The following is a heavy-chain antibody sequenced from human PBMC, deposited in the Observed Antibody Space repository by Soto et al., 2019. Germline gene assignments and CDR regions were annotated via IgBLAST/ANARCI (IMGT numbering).Heavy chain of an antibody. CDR3: VRHGGDYYGSGTVDN. J-gene: IGHJ4*02. CDR1: SGSISGRSYY. V-gene: IGHV4-39*01. Sequence: QLQLQESGPGLVKPSETLSLTCTVSSGSISGRSYYWGWIRQPPGKGLEWIGSVYHSVDYSRRNYNNPSLKSRINVSLDTSQNQFSLKLSSVTAADTAVYYCVRHGGDYYGSGTVDNWSQGTLITVSS. D-gene: IGHD3-10*01. CDR2: VYHSVDYSRRN.